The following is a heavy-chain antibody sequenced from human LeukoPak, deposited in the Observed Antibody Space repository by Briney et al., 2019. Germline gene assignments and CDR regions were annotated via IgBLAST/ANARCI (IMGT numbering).Heavy chain of an antibody. CDR3: ARADRGYCSSTSCYDAFDI. D-gene: IGHD2-2*01. CDR2: INDGGST. J-gene: IGHJ3*02. Sequence: SETLSLTCAVYGGSFTKHQWSWIRQPPGKGLEWIGAINDGGSTNYNPSLKSRVTISVDRSKNQFSLKLSSVTAADTAVYYCARADRGYCSSTSCYDAFDIWGQGTMVTVSS. CDR1: GGSFTKHQ. V-gene: IGHV4-34*01.